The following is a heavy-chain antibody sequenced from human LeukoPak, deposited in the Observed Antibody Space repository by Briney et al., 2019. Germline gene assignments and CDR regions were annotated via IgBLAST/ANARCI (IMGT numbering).Heavy chain of an antibody. J-gene: IGHJ5*02. V-gene: IGHV3-21*01. Sequence: GSLRLSCAASGFTFSSYSMNWVRQAPGKGLEWVSSITSSSTYIYYADSVKGRFTISRDNAKNSLYLQMNSLRAEDTAVYYCARDSSIQSLDPWGQGTLVTVSS. D-gene: IGHD5-18*01. CDR2: ITSSSTYI. CDR1: GFTFSSYS. CDR3: ARDSSIQSLDP.